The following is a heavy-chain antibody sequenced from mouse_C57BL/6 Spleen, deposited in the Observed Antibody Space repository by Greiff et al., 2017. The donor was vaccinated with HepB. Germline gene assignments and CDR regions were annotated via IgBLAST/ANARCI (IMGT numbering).Heavy chain of an antibody. CDR3: ARSTNWVWYFDV. CDR1: GYTFTSDW. D-gene: IGHD4-1*01. V-gene: IGHV1-52*01. J-gene: IGHJ1*03. CDR2: IDPSDSET. Sequence: QVQLQQPGAELVRPGSSVKLSCKASGYTFTSDWMHWVKQRPIQGLEWIGNIDPSDSETHYNQKFKDKATLTVDKSSSTAYMQLSSLTSEDSAVYYCARSTNWVWYFDVWGTGTTVTVSS.